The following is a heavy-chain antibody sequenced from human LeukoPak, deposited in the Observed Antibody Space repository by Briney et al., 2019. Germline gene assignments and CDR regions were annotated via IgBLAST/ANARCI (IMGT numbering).Heavy chain of an antibody. V-gene: IGHV3-21*01. Sequence: GGSLRLSCAASGFTFSSYSMNWVRQAPGKGLEWVSSISSSSSYIYYADSVKGRFTISRDNAKNSLYLQMNSLRAEDTAVYYCARDGGGSITMVSNLWGQGTLVTVSS. D-gene: IGHD3-10*01. CDR1: GFTFSSYS. CDR2: ISSSSSYI. J-gene: IGHJ4*02. CDR3: ARDGGGSITMVSNL.